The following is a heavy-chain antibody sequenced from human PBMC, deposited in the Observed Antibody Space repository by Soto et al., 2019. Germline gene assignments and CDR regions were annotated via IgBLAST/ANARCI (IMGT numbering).Heavy chain of an antibody. CDR2: IYYSGST. CDR3: ARSRRWLQSYYYYYGMDV. J-gene: IGHJ6*02. Sequence: TLSLTCTVSGGSISSGGYYWSWIRQHPGKGLEWIGYIYYSGSTYYNPSLKSRVTISVDTSKNQFSLKLSSVTAADTAVYYCARSRRWLQSYYYYYGMDVWGQGTTVTVSS. CDR1: GGSISSGGYY. V-gene: IGHV4-31*03. D-gene: IGHD5-12*01.